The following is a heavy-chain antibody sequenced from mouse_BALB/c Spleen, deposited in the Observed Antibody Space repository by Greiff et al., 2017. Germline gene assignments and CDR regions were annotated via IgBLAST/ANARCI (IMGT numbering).Heavy chain of an antibody. CDR3: ARTGTGRNFDY. V-gene: IGHV1-7*01. D-gene: IGHD4-1*01. Sequence: QVQLQQSGAELAKPGASVKMSCKASGYTFTSYWMHWVKQRPGQGLEWIGYINPSTGYTEYNQKFKDKATLTADKSSSTAYMQLSSLTSEDSAVYYCARTGTGRNFDYWGQGTTLTVSS. CDR2: INPSTGYT. CDR1: GYTFTSYW. J-gene: IGHJ2*01.